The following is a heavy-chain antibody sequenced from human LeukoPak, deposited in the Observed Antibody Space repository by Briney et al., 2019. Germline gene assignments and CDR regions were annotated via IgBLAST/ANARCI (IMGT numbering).Heavy chain of an antibody. CDR1: GYTFTSYG. J-gene: IGHJ4*02. D-gene: IGHD4-23*01. CDR2: ISAYNGNT. CDR3: ARDKKSSTVVTTRRLDY. Sequence: ASVKVSCKASGYTFTSYGISWVRQAPGQGLEWMGWISAYNGNTNYAQKLQGRVTINTDTSTSTAYMELRSLRSDDTAVYYCARDKKSSTVVTTRRLDYWGQGTLVTVSS. V-gene: IGHV1-18*01.